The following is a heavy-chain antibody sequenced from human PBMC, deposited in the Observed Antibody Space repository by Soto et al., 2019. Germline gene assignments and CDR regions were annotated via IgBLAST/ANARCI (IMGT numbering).Heavy chain of an antibody. J-gene: IGHJ6*02. CDR3: ARQRIAARRGDYYGMDV. Sequence: GESLKISCKGSGYSFTSYWISWVRQMPGKGLEWMGRIDPSDSYTNYSPSFQGHVTISADKSISTAYLQWSSLKASDTAMYYCARQRIAARRGDYYGMDVWGQGTTGT. CDR1: GYSFTSYW. CDR2: IDPSDSYT. V-gene: IGHV5-10-1*01. D-gene: IGHD6-6*01.